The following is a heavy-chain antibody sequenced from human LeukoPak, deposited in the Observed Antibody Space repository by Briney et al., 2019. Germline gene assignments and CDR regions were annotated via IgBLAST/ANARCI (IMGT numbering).Heavy chain of an antibody. CDR1: GYTFTSYD. CDR2: MNPNSGNT. CDR3: ATLGIVVVPAAEDFDY. J-gene: IGHJ4*02. V-gene: IGHV1-8*01. D-gene: IGHD2-2*01. Sequence: GASVKVSCKASGYTFTSYDINWVQQATGQGLEWMGWMNPNSGNTGYAQKFQGRVTMTRNTSINTAYMELSSLRSEDTAVYYCATLGIVVVPAAEDFDYWGQGTLVTVSS.